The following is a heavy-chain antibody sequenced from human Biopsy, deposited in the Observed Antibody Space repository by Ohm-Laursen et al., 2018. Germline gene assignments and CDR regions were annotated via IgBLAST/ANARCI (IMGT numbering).Heavy chain of an antibody. D-gene: IGHD2/OR15-2a*01. V-gene: IGHV4-61*08. CDR1: GGSVSSNVAY. CDR3: AREDYYTWFDP. J-gene: IGHJ5*02. Sequence: SETLSLTCTVSGGSVSSNVAYWAWIRQPPGKGLEWIGYIYYSGNTHYNPSLKSRVTMSIDTSKNQFSLRLSSVTSADTAVYYCAREDYYTWFDPWGQGTLVTVSS. CDR2: IYYSGNT.